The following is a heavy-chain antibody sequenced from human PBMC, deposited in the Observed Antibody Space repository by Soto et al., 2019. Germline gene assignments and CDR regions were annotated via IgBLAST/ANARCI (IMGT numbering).Heavy chain of an antibody. Sequence: PSETLCLTCTVSGGSISSSSYYWGWIRQPPGKGLEWIGEIYHSESTNHNPSLKSRFTISVDKSKNQFSLKMSSVTAADTAVYSGARKDYRLGYLDFWGQGALVTVSS. CDR2: IYHSEST. V-gene: IGHV4-39*07. CDR1: GGSISSSSYY. J-gene: IGHJ4*02. D-gene: IGHD4-17*01. CDR3: ARKDYRLGYLDF.